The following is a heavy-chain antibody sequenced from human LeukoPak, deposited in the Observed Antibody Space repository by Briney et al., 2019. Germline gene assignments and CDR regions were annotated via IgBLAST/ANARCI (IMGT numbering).Heavy chain of an antibody. CDR3: ARLKYYDSTGYSPGYYMDV. V-gene: IGHV4-4*07. CDR1: GCPFIKYY. D-gene: IGHD3-22*01. J-gene: IGHJ6*03. Sequence: AETLTLTCSVAGCPFIKYYWSWIRQSAGTGLEWVCRIYNNGSTTYNPPLQSRRSMSVDTSKNQFSMLLRSMSAAETAVYYCARLKYYDSTGYSPGYYMDVWGKGITVTVSS. CDR2: IYNNGST.